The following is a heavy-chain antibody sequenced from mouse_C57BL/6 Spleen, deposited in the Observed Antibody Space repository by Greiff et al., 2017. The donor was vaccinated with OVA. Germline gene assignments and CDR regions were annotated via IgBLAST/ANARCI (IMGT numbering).Heavy chain of an antibody. V-gene: IGHV5-4*01. CDR3: ARGGYGNYFDY. J-gene: IGHJ2*01. CDR1: GFTFSSYA. Sequence: VHLVESGGGLVKPGGSLKLSCAASGFTFSSYAMSWVRQTPEKRLEWVATISDGGSYTYYPDNVKGRFTISRDNAKNNLYLQMSHLKSEDTAMYYCARGGYGNYFDYWGQGTTLTVSS. CDR2: ISDGGSYT. D-gene: IGHD2-1*01.